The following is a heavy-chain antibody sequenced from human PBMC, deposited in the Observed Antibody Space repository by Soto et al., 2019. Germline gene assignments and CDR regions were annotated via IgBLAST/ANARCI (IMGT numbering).Heavy chain of an antibody. CDR1: GGTFSSYA. J-gene: IGHJ6*02. V-gene: IGHV1-69*01. CDR3: ARDRIAGSKYYYGMDV. CDR2: IIPIFGTE. D-gene: IGHD6-13*01. Sequence: QVQLVQSGAEVKKPGSSVRVSCKASGGTFSSYAISWVRQAPGQGLEWMGGIIPIFGTENYAQKFQGRVTITADESMSTAYMELSSLRSEDTAVYYCARDRIAGSKYYYGMDVWGQGNTVTVSS.